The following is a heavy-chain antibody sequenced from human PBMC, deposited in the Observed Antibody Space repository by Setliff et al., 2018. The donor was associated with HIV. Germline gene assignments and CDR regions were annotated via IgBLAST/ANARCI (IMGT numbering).Heavy chain of an antibody. Sequence: SETLSLTCAVYGGSFSGYYWSWIRQPPGKGLEWIGEINHSGSTNYNPSLKSRVTISVDTSKNQFSLRLTSVTAADTAVYFCARLSGGMVPNYWGQGTLVTVSS. CDR3: ARLSGGMVPNY. CDR2: INHSGST. J-gene: IGHJ4*02. CDR1: GGSFSGYY. V-gene: IGHV4-34*01. D-gene: IGHD3-10*01.